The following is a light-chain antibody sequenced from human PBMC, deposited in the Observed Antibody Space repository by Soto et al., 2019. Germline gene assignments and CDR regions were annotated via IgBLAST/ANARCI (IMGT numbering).Light chain of an antibody. J-gene: IGLJ3*02. CDR3: AAWDDSLNGWV. CDR1: GSNIGSNT. CDR2: TNN. V-gene: IGLV1-44*01. Sequence: QSVLTQPPSASGTPGQRVTISCSGSGSNIGSNTVNWYQQLPGTAPKLLIYTNNQRPSGVPDRFSGSKSGTSASLAISGLQSEDEPDYYCAAWDDSLNGWVFGGGTKLTVL.